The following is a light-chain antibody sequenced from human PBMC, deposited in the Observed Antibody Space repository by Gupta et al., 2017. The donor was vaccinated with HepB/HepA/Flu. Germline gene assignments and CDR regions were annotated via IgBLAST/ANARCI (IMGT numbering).Light chain of an antibody. V-gene: IGKV1-5*03. CDR2: QAS. J-gene: IGKJ4*01. CDR1: QSISSW. CDR3: QQDYGYPIT. Sequence: IQMTQSPSTLSASVGDRVTLTCRASQSISSWLAWYQQKPGKAPKLLIYQASTLEGGVPSRFSGSGSGTXFTLTIXSLQPDDIATHHCQQDYGYPITFGXGTKVEI.